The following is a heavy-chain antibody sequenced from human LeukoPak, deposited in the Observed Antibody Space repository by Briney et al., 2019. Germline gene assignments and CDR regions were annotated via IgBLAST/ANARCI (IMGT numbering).Heavy chain of an antibody. CDR3: TTDFYDSSGYRN. Sequence: PGGSLRLSCAASGLTFSNAWMNWVRQAPGKGLEWVGRIKTKTDGGTTDYAAPVKGRFTISRDDSENTLYLQMNSLETEDTAVYYCTTDFYDSSGYRNWGQGTLVTVSS. D-gene: IGHD3-22*01. J-gene: IGHJ4*02. CDR1: GLTFSNAW. V-gene: IGHV3-15*01. CDR2: IKTKTDGGTT.